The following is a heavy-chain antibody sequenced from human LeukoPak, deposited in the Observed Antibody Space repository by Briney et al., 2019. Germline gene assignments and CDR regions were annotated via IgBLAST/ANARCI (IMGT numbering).Heavy chain of an antibody. D-gene: IGHD5-18*01. V-gene: IGHV4-59*01. CDR2: IYYSGST. J-gene: IGHJ1*01. CDR3: ARATTGYSYGFQH. CDR1: GASISSYY. Sequence: SETLSLTCTVSGASISSYYWSWIRQPPGKGLEWIGYIYYSGSTNYNPSLKSRVTISVDTSKNQFSLKLSSVTAADTAVYYCARATTGYSYGFQHWGQGTLVVVSS.